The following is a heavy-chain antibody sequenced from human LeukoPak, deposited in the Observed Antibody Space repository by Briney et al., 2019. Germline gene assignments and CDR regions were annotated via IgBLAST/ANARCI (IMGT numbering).Heavy chain of an antibody. Sequence: SETLSLTCAVYGGSFSDYYWSWVRQTPGKGLEWIGEINHSGSTNYNPSLKSRVTISVDTSKNQFSLKLNSVTAADTAVYYCARGRGSGLSYWGQGTLVTVSS. CDR3: ARGRGSGLSY. V-gene: IGHV4-34*01. D-gene: IGHD6-19*01. CDR2: INHSGST. J-gene: IGHJ4*02. CDR1: GGSFSDYY.